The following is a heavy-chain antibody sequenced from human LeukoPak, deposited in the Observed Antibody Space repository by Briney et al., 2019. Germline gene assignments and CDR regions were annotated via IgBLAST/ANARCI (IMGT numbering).Heavy chain of an antibody. CDR3: ARDHYSYGPDY. CDR1: GFTFSSYA. CDR2: ISYDGSNK. Sequence: GRSLRLSCAASGFTFSSYAMHWVRQAPGKGLEWMAVISYDGSNKYYADSVKGRFTISRDNSKNTLYLQMNSLRAEDTAVYYCARDHYSYGPDYWGQGTLVTVSS. J-gene: IGHJ4*02. V-gene: IGHV3-30-3*01. D-gene: IGHD5-18*01.